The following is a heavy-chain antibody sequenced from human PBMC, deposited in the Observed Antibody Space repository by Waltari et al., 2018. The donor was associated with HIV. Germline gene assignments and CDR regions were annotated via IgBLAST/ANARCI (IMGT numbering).Heavy chain of an antibody. V-gene: IGHV1-24*01. CDR1: GYTLTELS. CDR2: FDPEDDET. Sequence: QVQLIQSGAEVKKPGASVTVSCKVFGYTLTELSMHWVRQAPGKGLEWMGGFDPEDDETIYAQKFQDRVTMTEDTATDSAYMELSSLTSEDTAVYYCATGGGTTSIQLYDLDVWGQGTTVTVSS. CDR3: ATGGGTTSIQLYDLDV. J-gene: IGHJ6*02. D-gene: IGHD1-26*01.